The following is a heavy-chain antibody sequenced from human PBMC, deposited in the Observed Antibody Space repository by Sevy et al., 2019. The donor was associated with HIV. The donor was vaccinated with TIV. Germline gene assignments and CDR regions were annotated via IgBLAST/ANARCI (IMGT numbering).Heavy chain of an antibody. CDR1: GFTFSSYS. CDR3: ARVGVAGSMGDDY. J-gene: IGHJ4*02. CDR2: ITRTSSYI. V-gene: IGHV3-21*01. Sequence: GGSLRLSCVASGFTFSSYSMNWVRQAPGKGLEWISSITRTSSYITYADSVKGRFTISREKAKKSLYLQMNSLRAEDTAGYYCARVGVAGSMGDDYWGQGTLVTVSS. D-gene: IGHD6-19*01.